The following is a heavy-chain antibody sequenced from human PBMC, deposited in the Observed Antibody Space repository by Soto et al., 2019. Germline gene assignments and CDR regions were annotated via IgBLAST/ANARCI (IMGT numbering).Heavy chain of an antibody. V-gene: IGHV3-11*01. D-gene: IGHD3-22*01. CDR3: ARLDGHYYDSSGYYYYYYGMDV. J-gene: IGHJ6*02. Sequence: QVQLVESGGGLVKPGGSLRLSCAASGFTFSDYYMSWIRQAPGKGLEWVSYISSSGSTIYYADSGKGRFTISRDNAKNSLYLPMNGLRAEDTAVYYWARLDGHYYDSSGYYYYYYGMDVWGQGTTVTVSS. CDR1: GFTFSDYY. CDR2: ISSSGSTI.